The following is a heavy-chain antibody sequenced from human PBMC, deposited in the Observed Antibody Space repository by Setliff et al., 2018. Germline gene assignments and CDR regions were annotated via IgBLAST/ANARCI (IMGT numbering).Heavy chain of an antibody. CDR2: INHSGTT. CDR3: ARGRNVAARLLDS. J-gene: IGHJ4*02. D-gene: IGHD6-6*01. CDR1: GGTFSDYY. Sequence: PSETLSLTCAADGGTFSDYYGTWIRQPPGKGLEWIGEINHSGTTNYHPSLRSRVTISVDTSKNQFSLKVTSVTAADTSVYFCARGRNVAARLLDSWGQGTLVTVSS. V-gene: IGHV4-34*01.